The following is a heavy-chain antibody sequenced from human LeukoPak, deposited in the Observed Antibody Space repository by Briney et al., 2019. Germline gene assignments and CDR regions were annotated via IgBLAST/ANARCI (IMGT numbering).Heavy chain of an antibody. D-gene: IGHD3-3*01. J-gene: IGHJ4*02. CDR3: ARDGGDFWSGYYYYFDY. V-gene: IGHV1-18*04. CDR2: ISAYNGNT. CDR1: GYTFTSYG. Sequence: ASVKVSCKASGYTFTSYGISWVRQAPGQGLEWMGWISAYNGNTNYAQKLQGRVTMTTDTSTSTAYMELSRLRSDDTAVYYCARDGGDFWSGYYYYFDYWGQGTLVTVSS.